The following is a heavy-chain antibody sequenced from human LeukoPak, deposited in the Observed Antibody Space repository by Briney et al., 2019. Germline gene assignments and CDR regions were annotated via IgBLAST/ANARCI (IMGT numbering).Heavy chain of an antibody. V-gene: IGHV3-15*01. J-gene: IGHJ5*02. CDR1: GFTFSSAW. CDR3: TTVVAAAVNGWFDP. Sequence: PGGSLRLSCAASGFTFSSAWVTWVRQVPGKGLEWVGRIKSKTDGGTTDYAAPVKDRFTISRDDSKNTLYLQMNSLRTEDTAVYYCTTVVAAAVNGWFDPWGQGTLVTVSS. CDR2: IKSKTDGGTT. D-gene: IGHD6-13*01.